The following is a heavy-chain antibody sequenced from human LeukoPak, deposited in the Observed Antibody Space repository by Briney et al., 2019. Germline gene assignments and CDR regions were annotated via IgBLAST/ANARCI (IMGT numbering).Heavy chain of an antibody. CDR1: GFTLDSYT. Sequence: GRSLRLSCAVSGFTLDSYTTSCGRQAPGKGLEWVSGISGSGGRTYYADSVKGRFTISRDNSKNTLYLQMNSLRVEDTAVYYCAKGRCSGGSCYGRGFDYWGQGTLVTVSS. V-gene: IGHV3-23*01. D-gene: IGHD2-15*01. J-gene: IGHJ4*02. CDR2: ISGSGGRT. CDR3: AKGRCSGGSCYGRGFDY.